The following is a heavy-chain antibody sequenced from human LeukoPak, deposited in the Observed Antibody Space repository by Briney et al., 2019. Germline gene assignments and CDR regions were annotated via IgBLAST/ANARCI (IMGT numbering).Heavy chain of an antibody. CDR3: AKDQAPSYDSSGYYSDGAFDI. V-gene: IGHV3-23*01. D-gene: IGHD3-22*01. J-gene: IGHJ3*02. CDR2: ISNNGGTT. CDR1: GFTFPSYG. Sequence: GGSLRLSCAASGFTFPSYGMTWVRQPPGKGLEWVSDISNNGGTTYYPDSVKSRFTISRDNSKNALYLQMNSLRGEETAVYYCAKDQAPSYDSSGYYSDGAFDIWGQGTMVTVSS.